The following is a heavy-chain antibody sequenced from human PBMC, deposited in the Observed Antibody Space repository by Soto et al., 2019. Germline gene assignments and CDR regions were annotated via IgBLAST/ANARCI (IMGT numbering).Heavy chain of an antibody. CDR2: ISSSSSYI. D-gene: IGHD2-2*02. CDR1: GFTFSSYS. CDR3: ASLYHKPRTPYGMDV. Sequence: SGGSLRLSCAASGFTFSSYSMNWVRQAPGKGLEWVSSISSSSSYIYYADSVKGRFTISRANAKNSLYLQMNSLRAEDTAVYYCASLYHKPRTPYGMDVWGQGTTVTVSS. J-gene: IGHJ6*02. V-gene: IGHV3-21*01.